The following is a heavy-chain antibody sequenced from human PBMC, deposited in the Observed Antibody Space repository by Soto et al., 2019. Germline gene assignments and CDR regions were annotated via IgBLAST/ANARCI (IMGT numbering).Heavy chain of an antibody. D-gene: IGHD2-21*01. CDR1: GYRFTAYW. J-gene: IGHJ4*02. CDR3: ATSPHCGGDCYDLGS. V-gene: IGHV5-10-1*01. Sequence: GESLKISCMGSGYRFTAYWINWVRQMPGRGLEWMGRIDPSDSDTKYSPSFEGHVSFTADKSITTAYLQWSSLRSSDTAMYFCATSPHCGGDCYDLGSRGQGPLFTVSS. CDR2: IDPSDSDT.